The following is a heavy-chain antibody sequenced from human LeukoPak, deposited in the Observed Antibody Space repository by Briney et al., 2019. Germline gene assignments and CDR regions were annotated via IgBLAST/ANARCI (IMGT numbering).Heavy chain of an antibody. Sequence: SETLSLTCTVSGDSISSSSYYWGWIRQPPGKGLEWIGNISYSASTYYNPSLKSRVTISVHTSKNQFSLKLSSVTAADTAVYYCASIYYDILTGYGWFDPWGQGTLVTVSS. V-gene: IGHV4-39*01. D-gene: IGHD3-9*01. CDR3: ASIYYDILTGYGWFDP. CDR2: ISYSAST. J-gene: IGHJ5*02. CDR1: GDSISSSSYY.